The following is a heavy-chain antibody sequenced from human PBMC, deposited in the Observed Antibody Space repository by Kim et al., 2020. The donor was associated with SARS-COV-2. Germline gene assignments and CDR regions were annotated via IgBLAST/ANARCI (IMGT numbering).Heavy chain of an antibody. CDR2: ISPYNGNT. D-gene: IGHD4-17*01. CDR3: ARRTYGDY. J-gene: IGHJ4*02. V-gene: IGHV1-18*01. Sequence: ASVKVSCKASGYSFTSYGITWVRQAPGQGLEWMGWISPYNGNTNYAQKVQGRVTMTTDTSTRTAYMELRSLRSDDTAVYYCARRTYGDYWGQGSLVTVSS. CDR1: GYSFTSYG.